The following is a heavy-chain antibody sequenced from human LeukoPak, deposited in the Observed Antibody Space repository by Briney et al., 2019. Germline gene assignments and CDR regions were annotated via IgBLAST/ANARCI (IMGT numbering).Heavy chain of an antibody. CDR1: GFTFSSYW. CDR2: IKQDGSEK. V-gene: IGHV3-7*01. Sequence: GGSLRLSCAASGFTFSSYWMSWVRQAPGKGLEWVANIKQDGSEKYYVGSVGGRFTISRDNAKNSLYLQMNSLRVEDTAVYYCATDPIFPIRQWGQGTLVTVSS. D-gene: IGHD3-3*02. CDR3: ATDPIFPIRQ. J-gene: IGHJ4*02.